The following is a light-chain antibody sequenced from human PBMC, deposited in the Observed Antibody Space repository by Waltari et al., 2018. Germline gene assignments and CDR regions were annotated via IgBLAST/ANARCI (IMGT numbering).Light chain of an antibody. CDR3: SSYTSTGARL. V-gene: IGLV2-14*01. CDR1: SSDIGGYNY. CDR2: EVS. J-gene: IGLJ2*01. Sequence: QSALTQPASVSGSPGQSITISCTGTSSDIGGYNYVSWYQQHPGKAPKLMIYEVSNRASGVSNRFSGSKSGNTASLSISGLQTEDEADYYCSSYTSTGARLFGGGTKVTVL.